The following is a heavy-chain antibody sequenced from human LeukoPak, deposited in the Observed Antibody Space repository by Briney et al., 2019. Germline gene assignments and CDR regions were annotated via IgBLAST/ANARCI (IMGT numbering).Heavy chain of an antibody. Sequence: GGALRLSCAASGFTFNSFAMSWVRQAPGKGLEWVSAISGGGSTYYADSVKGRFTISRDNSKNTLYLQMNSLRAEDTAVYYCAKSGLNRFDYWGQGTLVTVSS. J-gene: IGHJ4*02. CDR1: GFTFNSFA. V-gene: IGHV3-23*01. D-gene: IGHD2-15*01. CDR3: AKSGLNRFDY. CDR2: ISGGGST.